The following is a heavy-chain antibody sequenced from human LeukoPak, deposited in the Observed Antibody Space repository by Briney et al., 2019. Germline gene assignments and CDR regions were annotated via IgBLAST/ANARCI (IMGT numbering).Heavy chain of an antibody. J-gene: IGHJ4*02. CDR2: IRGSDDDT. Sequence: GGSLRLSCAASGFTFNNQAMTWVRQAPGKGPKWVSCIRGSDDDTFYADSVKGRFTISRDSSKNTLYLQMNSLRVEDTAVYYCAKALGSGNLQIVYFDNWGQGTLVTVSS. CDR1: GFTFNNQA. V-gene: IGHV3-23*01. D-gene: IGHD3-10*01. CDR3: AKALGSGNLQIVYFDN.